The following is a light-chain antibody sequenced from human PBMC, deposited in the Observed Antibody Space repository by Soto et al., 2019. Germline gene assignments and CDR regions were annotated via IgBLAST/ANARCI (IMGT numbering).Light chain of an antibody. CDR3: SSYAGSNNV. CDR2: EVS. V-gene: IGLV2-8*01. J-gene: IGLJ1*01. Sequence: QSALTQPPSASGSPGQSVTISCTGTSSDVGGYNYVSWYQQHPGKAPKLMIYEVSKRPSGVPDRFSGSKSGNTASLTVSGHQADDEADFYCSSYAGSNNVFGTGTKLTVL. CDR1: SSDVGGYNY.